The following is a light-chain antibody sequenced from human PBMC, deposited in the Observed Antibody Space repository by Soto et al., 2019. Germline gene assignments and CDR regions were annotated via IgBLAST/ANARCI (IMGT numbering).Light chain of an antibody. V-gene: IGKV3-20*01. CDR3: KQYYTTPLT. Sequence: EIVLTQSPGTLSLSPGERATLSCRASQSVSSSYLAWYQQKPGQAPRLLIYGASTRATGIPDRFSGSGSGTDFTLTISSLQAEDVAVYYCKQYYTTPLTFGGGTKVDIK. CDR1: QSVSSSY. CDR2: GAS. J-gene: IGKJ4*01.